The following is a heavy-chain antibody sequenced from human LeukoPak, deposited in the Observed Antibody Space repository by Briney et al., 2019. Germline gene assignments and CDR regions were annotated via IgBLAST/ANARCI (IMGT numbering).Heavy chain of an antibody. J-gene: IGHJ4*02. Sequence: GGSLRLSCAASGFTFSSYAMSWVGPAPGKGLEGVSAISGSGGSTYYADTVNGRFTIAKDNSKKTLYLRMNSVRAEDTAVYCRAKDRDYDFWSGHKGGFDYWGQGTLVTVSS. V-gene: IGHV3-23*01. CDR1: GFTFSSYA. D-gene: IGHD3-3*01. CDR2: ISGSGGST. CDR3: AKDRDYDFWSGHKGGFDY.